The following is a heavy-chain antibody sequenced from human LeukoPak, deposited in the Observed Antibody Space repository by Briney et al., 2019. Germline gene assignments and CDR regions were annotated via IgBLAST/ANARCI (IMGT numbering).Heavy chain of an antibody. V-gene: IGHV4-61*02. Sequence: PSETLSLTCTVSGGSISSGSYYWSWIRQPAGKGLEWIGRIYTSGSTNYNPSLKSRVTISLDTSKNQFSMRLSSVTAADTAVYFCSRGAGPPWFDPWGQGILVSVSS. CDR3: SRGAGPPWFDP. CDR2: IYTSGST. J-gene: IGHJ5*02. D-gene: IGHD6-19*01. CDR1: GGSISSGSYY.